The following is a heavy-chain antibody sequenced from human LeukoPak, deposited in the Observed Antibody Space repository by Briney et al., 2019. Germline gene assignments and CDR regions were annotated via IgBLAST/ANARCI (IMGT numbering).Heavy chain of an antibody. Sequence: SETLSLTCAVYGGSFSGYYWSWIRQPPGKGLEWIGEINHSGSTNYNPSLKSRVTISVDTSKNQFSLKLSSVTAADTAVYYCARKGPRVYFDYWGQGTLVTVSS. J-gene: IGHJ4*02. V-gene: IGHV4-34*01. CDR2: INHSGST. CDR3: ARKGPRVYFDY. CDR1: GGSFSGYY.